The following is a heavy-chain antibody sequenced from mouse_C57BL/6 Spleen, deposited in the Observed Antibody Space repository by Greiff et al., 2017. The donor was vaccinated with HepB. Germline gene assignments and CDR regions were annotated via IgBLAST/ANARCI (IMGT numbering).Heavy chain of an antibody. V-gene: IGHV1-19*01. CDR3: ARWNYGSSKFLAY. Sequence: VQLQQSGPVLVKPGASVKMSCKASGYTFTDYYMNWVKQSHGKSLEWIGVINPYNGGTSYNQKFKGKATLTVDKSSSTAYMELNSLTSEDSAVYYCARWNYGSSKFLAYWGQGTLVTVSA. D-gene: IGHD1-1*01. J-gene: IGHJ3*01. CDR1: GYTFTDYY. CDR2: INPYNGGT.